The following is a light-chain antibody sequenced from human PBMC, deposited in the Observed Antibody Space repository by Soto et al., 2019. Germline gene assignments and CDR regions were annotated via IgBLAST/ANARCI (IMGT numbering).Light chain of an antibody. V-gene: IGLV1-44*01. Sequence: QSVLTQPPSASGTPGQRVTISCSGSSYNIGSNTLNWYQQLPGTAPKLLLYSNNQRPSGVPDRFSGSKSGTSASLAISGLQSEDEADYYCAAWDDSLTGVVFGGGTKLTVL. CDR3: AAWDDSLTGVV. CDR1: SYNIGSNT. J-gene: IGLJ3*02. CDR2: SNN.